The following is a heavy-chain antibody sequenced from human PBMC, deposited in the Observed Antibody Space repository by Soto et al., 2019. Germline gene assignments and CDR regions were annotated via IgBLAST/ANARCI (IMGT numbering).Heavy chain of an antibody. Sequence: SETLSLTCTVSGGSISSYYWSWIRQPPGKGLEWIGYIYYSGSTNYNPSLKSRVTISVDTSKNQFSLKLSSVTAADTAVYYCARLWGIAAAGTLGYGMDVWGQGTTVTVSS. V-gene: IGHV4-59*08. CDR2: IYYSGST. CDR3: ARLWGIAAAGTLGYGMDV. D-gene: IGHD6-13*01. J-gene: IGHJ6*02. CDR1: GGSISSYY.